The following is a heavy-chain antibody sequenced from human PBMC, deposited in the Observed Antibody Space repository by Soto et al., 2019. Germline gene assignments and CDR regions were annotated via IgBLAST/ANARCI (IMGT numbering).Heavy chain of an antibody. CDR1: GYTFTSYY. CDR3: ARVVSRSLSGWFFDY. J-gene: IGHJ4*02. Sequence: ASVKVSCKASGYTFTSYYMHWVRQAPGQGLEWMGIIIPSGGSTSYAQKFQGRVTMTRDTSTSTVYMELSSLRSEDTAVYYCARVVSRSLSGWFFDYWGQGTLVTVSS. D-gene: IGHD6-19*01. V-gene: IGHV1-46*01. CDR2: IIPSGGST.